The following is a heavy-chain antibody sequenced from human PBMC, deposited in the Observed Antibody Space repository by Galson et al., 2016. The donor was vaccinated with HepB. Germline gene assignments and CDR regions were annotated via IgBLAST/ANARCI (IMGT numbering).Heavy chain of an antibody. J-gene: IGHJ4*02. CDR1: GYNFKSYG. CDR3: ARESYDILTGYSPSDY. V-gene: IGHV1-18*01. D-gene: IGHD3-9*01. CDR2: ISGYNGDT. Sequence: SVKVSCKASGYNFKSYGISWVRQALGQGLEWMGWISGYNGDTKYAEKPQDRVTMTTDTSTSTAYMEVRSLRSDDTAVYYCARESYDILTGYSPSDYWGQGTLVTVSS.